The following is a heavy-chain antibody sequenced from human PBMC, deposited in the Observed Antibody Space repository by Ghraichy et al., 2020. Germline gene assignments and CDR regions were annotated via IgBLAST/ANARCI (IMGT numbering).Heavy chain of an antibody. D-gene: IGHD6-6*01. CDR1: GGSMRSYF. J-gene: IGHJ4*02. Sequence: ESLNISCNVSGGSMRSYFWSWIRQPAGKGLEWIGRIYNSENTNYNPSLNSRVTMSVDTSKNQFSLKLDSVTAADTAVYYCAREGGAARPLDYWGQGTLVTVSS. V-gene: IGHV4-4*07. CDR2: IYNSENT. CDR3: AREGGAARPLDY.